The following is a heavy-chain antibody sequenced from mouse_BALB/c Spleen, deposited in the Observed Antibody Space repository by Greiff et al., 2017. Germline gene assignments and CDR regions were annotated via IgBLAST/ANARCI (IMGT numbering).Heavy chain of an antibody. CDR1: GFTFSSYG. V-gene: IGHV5-6-3*01. D-gene: IGHD2-1*01. Sequence: EVKLVESGGGLVQPGGSLKLSCAASGFTFSSYGMSWVRQTPDKRLELVATINSNGGSTYYPDSVKGRFTISRDNAKNTLYLQMSSLKSEDTAMYYCAREYGNYPFAYWGQGTLVTVSA. CDR2: INSNGGST. CDR3: AREYGNYPFAY. J-gene: IGHJ3*01.